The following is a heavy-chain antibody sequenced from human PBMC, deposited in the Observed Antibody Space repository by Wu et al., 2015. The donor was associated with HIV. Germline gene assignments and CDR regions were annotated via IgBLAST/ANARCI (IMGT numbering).Heavy chain of an antibody. CDR3: AVMGSGVIIRRYFDY. V-gene: IGHV1-18*01. D-gene: IGHD3-10*01. CDR1: GYTFTTYA. J-gene: IGHJ4*02. Sequence: QVQLVQSGGEVKKPGDSVKVSCKASGYTFTTYAISWVRQAPGQGLEWMGWISTYNGKTDYTQKVQGRVTLTTDTSTSTAYMELRSLTSDDTAMYYCAVMGSGVIIRRYFDYWGQGTLVIVSS. CDR2: ISTYNGKT.